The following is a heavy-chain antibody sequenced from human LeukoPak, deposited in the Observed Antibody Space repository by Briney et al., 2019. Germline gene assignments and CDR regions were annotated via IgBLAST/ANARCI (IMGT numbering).Heavy chain of an antibody. J-gene: IGHJ4*02. V-gene: IGHV1-2*02. CDR2: INPNSGGT. CDR1: GYTFTGYY. CDR3: ARTASLFGYFDY. D-gene: IGHD2-21*02. Sequence: ASVKVSCKASGYTFTGYYIHWVRQAPGQGLEWLGWINPNSGGTNSAQKFQGRVTMTRDTSISTAYMELSRLRSDDTAVYYCARTASLFGYFDYCGQGTLVTVSS.